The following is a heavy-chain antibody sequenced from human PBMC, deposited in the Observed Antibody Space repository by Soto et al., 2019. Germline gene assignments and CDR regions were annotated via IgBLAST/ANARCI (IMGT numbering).Heavy chain of an antibody. Sequence: GGSLRLSCAASRFAFSSYAMSWVRQAPGKWLEWVSGISGSDGSTYYADSVKGRFTISRDNSKNTLYLQMTSLRAEDTAVYYCAKDITAYYYDTSGYYHISLNYWGQGTLVTVSS. J-gene: IGHJ4*02. CDR1: RFAFSSYA. CDR3: AKDITAYYYDTSGYYHISLNY. V-gene: IGHV3-23*01. CDR2: ISGSDGST. D-gene: IGHD3-22*01.